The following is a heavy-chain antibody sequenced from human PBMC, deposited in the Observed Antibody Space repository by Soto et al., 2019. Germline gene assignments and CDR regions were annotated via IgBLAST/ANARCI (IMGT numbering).Heavy chain of an antibody. Sequence: EVQLVESGGGLIQPGGSLRLSCAASGFTFSSNDMHWVRQAPGKGLEWVSLIYSGGSTYYADSVQGRFTISRENSKNTWYLQMSSLRAEDTAGYYCATRSLVHGALWGQWTMVTVSS. J-gene: IGHJ3*01. CDR3: ATRSLVHGAL. D-gene: IGHD2-2*01. V-gene: IGHV3-53*01. CDR2: IYSGGST. CDR1: GFTFSSND.